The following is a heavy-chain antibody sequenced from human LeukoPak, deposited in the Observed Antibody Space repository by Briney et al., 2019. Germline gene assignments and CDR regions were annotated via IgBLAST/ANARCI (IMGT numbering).Heavy chain of an antibody. CDR2: VSGSGSRT. J-gene: IGHJ4*02. D-gene: IGHD3-22*01. Sequence: GGSLRLSCAASGLTFNTYAMSWVRQAPGKGLEWVSAVSGSGSRTYYADSVKGRFTISRDNSKNTLYLQMNSLRAEDTAVYYCVTYYYDSSGYRWFDYWGQGTLVTVSS. CDR1: GLTFNTYA. CDR3: VTYYYDSSGYRWFDY. V-gene: IGHV3-23*01.